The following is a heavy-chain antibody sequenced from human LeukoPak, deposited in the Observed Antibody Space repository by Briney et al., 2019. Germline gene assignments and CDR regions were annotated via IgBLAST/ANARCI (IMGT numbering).Heavy chain of an antibody. Sequence: ASVKVSCKASGYTFTSYGISWVRQAPGQGLEWMGWISAYNGNTNYAQKLQGRVTMTTDTSTSTAYMELRSLRSDDTAVYYCARDPPVVVVAAHYYGMDVWGQGTTVTVSS. CDR3: ARDPPVVVVAAHYYGMDV. J-gene: IGHJ6*02. CDR2: ISAYNGNT. V-gene: IGHV1-18*01. D-gene: IGHD2-15*01. CDR1: GYTFTSYG.